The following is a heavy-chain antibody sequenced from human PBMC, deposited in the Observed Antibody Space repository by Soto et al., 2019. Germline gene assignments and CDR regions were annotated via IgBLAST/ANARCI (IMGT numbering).Heavy chain of an antibody. Sequence: SETLSLTCAVSGDSISRGYHWAWIRQPPGKGLEWIGYVYYSGTTYSHPSLNSRVSISVDTSENQFSLRLTSVTAADTAVYYCVTVNLVGAAYYFDYWGPGTLVTV. D-gene: IGHD1-26*01. J-gene: IGHJ4*02. CDR2: VYYSGTT. V-gene: IGHV4-30-4*08. CDR1: GDSISRGYH. CDR3: VTVNLVGAAYYFDY.